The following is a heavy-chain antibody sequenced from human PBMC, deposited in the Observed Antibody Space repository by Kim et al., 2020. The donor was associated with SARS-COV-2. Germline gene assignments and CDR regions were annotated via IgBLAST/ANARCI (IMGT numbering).Heavy chain of an antibody. CDR2: SNSDGSVT. D-gene: IGHD6-13*01. CDR1: GFTLTNYW. V-gene: IGHV3-74*01. CDR3: ARGSFQQGFDP. Sequence: GGSLRLSCEASGFTLTNYWMIWVRQGPEKGLVWVSRSNSDGSVTHYADSVKGRFTISRDNAKNTLFLQLNSLGVEDTAIYYCARGSFQQGFDPWGQGTLVTVSS. J-gene: IGHJ5*02.